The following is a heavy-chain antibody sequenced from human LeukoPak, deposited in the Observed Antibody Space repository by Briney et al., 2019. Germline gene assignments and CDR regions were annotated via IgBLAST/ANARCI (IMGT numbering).Heavy chain of an antibody. J-gene: IGHJ3*02. D-gene: IGHD2-8*01. Sequence: PGGSLRLSCAAAAFTLSSYAISWVRQAPGKGLEWVSGISGSDTTYYADSVRGRFTISRDYSKNTLFLQINSLRAEDTAVYYCAKLSRGSGMVNDAFDIWGHGPMVTVSS. CDR2: ISGSDTT. CDR3: AKLSRGSGMVNDAFDI. V-gene: IGHV3-23*01. CDR1: AFTLSSYA.